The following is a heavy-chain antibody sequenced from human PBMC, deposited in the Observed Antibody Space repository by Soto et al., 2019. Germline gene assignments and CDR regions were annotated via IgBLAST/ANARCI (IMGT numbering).Heavy chain of an antibody. CDR2: IYSAGNT. D-gene: IGHD1-26*01. CDR1: GFTFSSNY. Sequence: GGSLRLSFAASGFTFSSNYMSWVRQAPGKGLEWISIIYSAGNTYYADSVKGRFTISRDNSKNTLYLQMNSLGAEDTAVYYCARDFVVGGPTINYYYGMDVWGQGTTVTVSS. CDR3: ARDFVVGGPTINYYYGMDV. V-gene: IGHV3-66*01. J-gene: IGHJ6*02.